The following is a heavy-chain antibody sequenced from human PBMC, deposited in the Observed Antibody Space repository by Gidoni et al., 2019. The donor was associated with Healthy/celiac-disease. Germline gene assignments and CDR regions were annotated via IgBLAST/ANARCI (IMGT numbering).Heavy chain of an antibody. D-gene: IGHD1-1*01. Sequence: QVQLQQWGAGLLKPSETLSLTCAVYGGSFSGYYWSWIRQPPGKGLEWIGEINHSGSTNYNPSLKSRVTISVDTSKNQFSLKLSSVTAADTAVYYCARSPWRWLQLFQHWGQGTLVTVSS. CDR3: ARSPWRWLQLFQH. CDR1: GGSFSGYY. CDR2: INHSGST. V-gene: IGHV4-34*01. J-gene: IGHJ1*01.